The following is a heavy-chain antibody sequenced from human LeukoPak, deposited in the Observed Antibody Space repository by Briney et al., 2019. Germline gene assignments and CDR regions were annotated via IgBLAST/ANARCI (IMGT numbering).Heavy chain of an antibody. CDR3: AHYADYVGRGAY. V-gene: IGHV3-48*02. Sequence: GGSLRLSCAASGFTFSSYGMNWVRQAPGKGLEWLSYISGSSDTRHYADSVKGRFTISRDNAKNSLYLQMNSLRDEDTAVYYCAHYADYVGRGAYWGQGTLVTVSS. J-gene: IGHJ4*02. D-gene: IGHD4-17*01. CDR2: ISGSSDTR. CDR1: GFTFSSYG.